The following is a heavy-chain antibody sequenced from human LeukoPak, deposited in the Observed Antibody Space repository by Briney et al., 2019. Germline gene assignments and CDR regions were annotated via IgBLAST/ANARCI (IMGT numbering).Heavy chain of an antibody. CDR2: IYYSGTT. D-gene: IGHD3-10*01. CDR3: ARAGDRYYYYYMDV. CDR1: SGSISSYY. V-gene: IGHV4-59*01. Sequence: PSETLSLTCTVSSGSISSYYWSWIRQPPGKELEWIGYIYYSGTTNYNPSLNSRVTISLDASNKQLSLTLNSVTAADTAVYYCARAGDRYYYYYMDVWGKGTTVTVSS. J-gene: IGHJ6*03.